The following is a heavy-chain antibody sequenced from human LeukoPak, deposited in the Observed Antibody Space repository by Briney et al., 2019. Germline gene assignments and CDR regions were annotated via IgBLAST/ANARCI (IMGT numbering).Heavy chain of an antibody. D-gene: IGHD3-9*01. CDR1: GFTFDDYG. CDR3: ARERPPAYYDILTGYSLGVYYYYYMDV. V-gene: IGHV3-20*04. Sequence: GGSLRLSCAASGFTFDDYGMSWVRHAPGKGLEWVSGINWNGGSTGYADSVKGRFTISRDNAKNSLYLQMNSLRAEDTALYYCARERPPAYYDILTGYSLGVYYYYYMDVWGKGTTVTVSS. CDR2: INWNGGST. J-gene: IGHJ6*03.